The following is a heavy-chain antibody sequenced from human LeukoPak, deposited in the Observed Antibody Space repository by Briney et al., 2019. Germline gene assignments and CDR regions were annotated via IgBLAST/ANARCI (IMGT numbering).Heavy chain of an antibody. CDR2: INHSGST. J-gene: IGHJ6*02. CDR1: GVSFSGYY. V-gene: IGHV4-34*01. D-gene: IGHD3-10*01. Sequence: KSSETLSLTCAVYGVSFSGYYWSWIRQPPGKGLEWIGEINHSGSTNYNPSLKSRVTISVDTSKNQFSLKLSSVTAADTAVYYCARGSLDYYGSGSYYNVYYYYYGMDVWGQGTTVTVSS. CDR3: ARGSLDYYGSGSYYNVYYYYYGMDV.